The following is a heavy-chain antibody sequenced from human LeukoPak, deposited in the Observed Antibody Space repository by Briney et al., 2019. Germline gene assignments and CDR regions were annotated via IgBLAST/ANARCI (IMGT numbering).Heavy chain of an antibody. CDR3: ARDRSYDFWSGYYPFDY. D-gene: IGHD3-3*01. J-gene: IGHJ4*02. CDR2: ISAYNGNT. Sequence: ASVKVSCKASGYTFTSYGISWVRQAPGQGLEWMGWISAYNGNTNYAQKLQGRVTMTTDTSTSTAYMELGSLSSDDTAVYYCARDRSYDFWSGYYPFDYWGQGTLVTVSS. CDR1: GYTFTSYG. V-gene: IGHV1-18*01.